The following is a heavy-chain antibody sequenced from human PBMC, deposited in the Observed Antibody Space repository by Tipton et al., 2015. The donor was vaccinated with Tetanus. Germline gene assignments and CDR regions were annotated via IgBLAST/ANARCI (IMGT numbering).Heavy chain of an antibody. V-gene: IGHV4-61*08. D-gene: IGHD2-21*02. CDR2: VPYSGRT. CDR1: GDSVRSGDYS. Sequence: TLSLTCTVSGDSVRSGDYSWNWIRQPPGKGLEWLAYVPYSGRTNSNYSLKSRITISQDTSKNQFSLRLTSVTAADTAVYYCATVGLVTASVKYWGQGTLVTVSS. CDR3: ATVGLVTASVKY. J-gene: IGHJ4*01.